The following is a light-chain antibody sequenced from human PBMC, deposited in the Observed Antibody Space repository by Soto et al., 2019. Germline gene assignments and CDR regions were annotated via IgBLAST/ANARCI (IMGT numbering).Light chain of an antibody. CDR2: GAS. CDR3: QQYNDWPPT. V-gene: IGKV3-15*01. CDR1: QSVSSN. Sequence: EIVMTQSPATLSVSPGERATLSFRASQSVSSNLAWYQQNPGRAPRILIYGASTRDTGMPARFSGSGSGTEFTLNISRLQSEDFSVYYCQQYNDWPPTFGQGTKVDIK. J-gene: IGKJ1*01.